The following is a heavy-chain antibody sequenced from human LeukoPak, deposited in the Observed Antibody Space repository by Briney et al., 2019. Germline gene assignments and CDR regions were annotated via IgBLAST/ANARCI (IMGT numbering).Heavy chain of an antibody. CDR1: GFTFSNAW. CDR2: IGYRGGSI. V-gene: IGHV3-23*01. Sequence: GGSLRLSCAASGFTFSNAWMSWVRQAPGKGLEWVSIIGYRGGSIYYAHSVQGRFTISRDNSKNTLYLQMNSLRAEDTAVYYCAKDQSPSITMVRGVGFDYWGQGTLVTVSS. D-gene: IGHD3-10*01. CDR3: AKDQSPSITMVRGVGFDY. J-gene: IGHJ4*02.